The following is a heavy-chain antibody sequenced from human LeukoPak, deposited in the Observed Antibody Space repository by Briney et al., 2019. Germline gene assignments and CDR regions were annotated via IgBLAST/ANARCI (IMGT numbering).Heavy chain of an antibody. CDR1: GFTFSTYW. Sequence: GPLRLSCAASGFTFSTYWMTWVRQAPGKGLDWVGNIKQDGSETYYADSLKGRFTISRDNAKSALYLQMNSLRAEDTAVYYCAKDSVVVRGGYFDYWGQGTLVTVSS. J-gene: IGHJ4*02. D-gene: IGHD3-10*01. CDR3: AKDSVVVRGGYFDY. V-gene: IGHV3-7*03. CDR2: IKQDGSET.